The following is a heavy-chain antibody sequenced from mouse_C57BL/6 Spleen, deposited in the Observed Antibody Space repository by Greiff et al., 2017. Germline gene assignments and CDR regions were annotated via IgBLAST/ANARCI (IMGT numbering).Heavy chain of an antibody. D-gene: IGHD2-14*01. Sequence: EVKVVESGGGLVKPGGSLKLSCAASGFTFSDYGMHWVRQAPGKGLEWVAYISSGSSTIYYADTVKGRFTISRDKAKNTLFLQMTSLRSEDTAMYYWARGGGTTIFDDWGQGTTLTVSS. J-gene: IGHJ2*01. V-gene: IGHV5-17*01. CDR1: GFTFSDYG. CDR3: ARGGGTTIFDD. CDR2: ISSGSSTI.